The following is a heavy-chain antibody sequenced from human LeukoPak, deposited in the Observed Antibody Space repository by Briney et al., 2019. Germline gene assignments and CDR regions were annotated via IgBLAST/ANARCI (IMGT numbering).Heavy chain of an antibody. Sequence: PSETLSLTCTVSGGSISSYYWSWIRQPAGKGLEWIGRIYTSGSTNYNPSLKSRFTMSVDTSKNQFSLKLSSVTAADTAVYYCARDYGDYVGYYYMDVWGKGTTVTVSS. CDR3: ARDYGDYVGYYYMDV. J-gene: IGHJ6*03. CDR1: GGSISSYY. V-gene: IGHV4-4*07. CDR2: IYTSGST. D-gene: IGHD4-17*01.